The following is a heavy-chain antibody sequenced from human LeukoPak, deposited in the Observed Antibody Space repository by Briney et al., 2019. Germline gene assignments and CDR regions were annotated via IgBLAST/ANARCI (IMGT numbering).Heavy chain of an antibody. V-gene: IGHV3-7*01. CDR1: GFPFSTYW. Sequence: QSGGSLRLSCAASGFPFSTYWMAWVRQAPGKGLDWVANIRKDGGAKFYAASVKGRFIISRDNAKSSLYLQMNNLRDEDTAVYYCASSHDSSGSDWGQGTLVTV. CDR2: IRKDGGAK. J-gene: IGHJ4*02. D-gene: IGHD3-22*01. CDR3: ASSHDSSGSD.